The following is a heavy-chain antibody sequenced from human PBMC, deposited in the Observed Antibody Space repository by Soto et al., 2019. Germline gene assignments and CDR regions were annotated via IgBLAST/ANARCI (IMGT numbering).Heavy chain of an antibody. J-gene: IGHJ4*02. CDR2: IYYSGST. CDR1: GDSISSSSYY. V-gene: IGHV4-39*01. Sequence: SETLSLTCTVSGDSISSSSYYWGWIRQPPGKGLEWIGSIYYSGSTYYNPSLKSRVTISVDTSKNQFSLKLSSVTAADTAVYYCARHADGGRGSSVYRGVDYWGQGTLVTVS. CDR3: ARHADGGRGSSVYRGVDY. D-gene: IGHD3-22*01.